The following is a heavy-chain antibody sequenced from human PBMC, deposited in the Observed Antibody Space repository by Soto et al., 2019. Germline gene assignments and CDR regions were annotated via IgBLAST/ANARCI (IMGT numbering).Heavy chain of an antibody. CDR3: ARSSAAGAVSPVSDFDY. CDR1: GFTFRSYS. V-gene: IGHV3-48*01. J-gene: IGHJ4*02. D-gene: IGHD6-13*01. Sequence: GGSLRLSCAASGFTFRSYSMNWVRQAPGKGLEWVSYISSSSSTIYYADSVKGRFTISRDNAKNSLYLQMNSLRAEDTAVYYCARSSAAGAVSPVSDFDYWGQGT. CDR2: ISSSSSTI.